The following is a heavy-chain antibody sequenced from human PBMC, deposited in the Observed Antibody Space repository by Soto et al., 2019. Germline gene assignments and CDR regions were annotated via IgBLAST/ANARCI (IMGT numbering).Heavy chain of an antibody. J-gene: IGHJ6*02. CDR3: TTSARGYCSGGSCYSYYYYYGMDV. Sequence: EVQLVESGGGLVKPGGSLRLSCAASGFTFSNAWMNWVRQSPGKGLEWVGRIKSKTDGGTTDYAAPVKGRFTISRDDSQNTLYLQMNSLKNDDTAVYYCTTSARGYCSGGSCYSYYYYYGMDVWGQGTTVTVSS. D-gene: IGHD2-15*01. CDR1: GFTFSNAW. CDR2: IKSKTDGGTT. V-gene: IGHV3-15*07.